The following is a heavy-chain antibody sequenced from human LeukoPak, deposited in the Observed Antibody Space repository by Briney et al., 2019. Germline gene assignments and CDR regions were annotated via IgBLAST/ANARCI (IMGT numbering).Heavy chain of an antibody. V-gene: IGHV3-66*02. CDR1: GFTVSSNY. CDR3: VRNDQSSAWYPRYFQQ. CDR2: IYSGGTT. J-gene: IGHJ1*01. D-gene: IGHD6-19*01. Sequence: PGGSLRLSCAASGFTVSSNYMSWVRQAPGKGLEWVSVIYSGGTTYYADSVKGRFTISRDNSKNTLNPQMNSLRAEDTAVYYCVRNDQSSAWYPRYFQQWGQGSLVTVSS.